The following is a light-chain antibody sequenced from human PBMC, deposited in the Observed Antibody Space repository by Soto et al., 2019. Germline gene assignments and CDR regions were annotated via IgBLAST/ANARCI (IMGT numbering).Light chain of an antibody. Sequence: QSVLTQPASVSGSPGQSITISCTGTSRDVGSYNLVPWYQKHPGKAPKLIIYEGSKRPSGVSDRFSGSKSGNTASLTISGLQAEDESDYYCCSYAGSNTWVFGGGTQLTVL. CDR2: EGS. CDR3: CSYAGSNTWV. V-gene: IGLV2-23*01. CDR1: SRDVGSYNL. J-gene: IGLJ3*02.